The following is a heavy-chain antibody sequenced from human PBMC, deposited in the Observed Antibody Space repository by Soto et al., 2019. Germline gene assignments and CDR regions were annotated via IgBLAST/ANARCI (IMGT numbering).Heavy chain of an antibody. CDR3: ARALTQVYYYYGMDV. Sequence: GASVKVSCKASVGTFSSYAISWVRQAPGQGLEWMGGIIPIFGTANYAQKFQGRVTITADESTSTAYMELSSLRSEDTAVYYCARALTQVYYYYGMDVWGQGTTVTSP. V-gene: IGHV1-69*13. CDR2: IIPIFGTA. D-gene: IGHD7-27*01. J-gene: IGHJ6*02. CDR1: VGTFSSYA.